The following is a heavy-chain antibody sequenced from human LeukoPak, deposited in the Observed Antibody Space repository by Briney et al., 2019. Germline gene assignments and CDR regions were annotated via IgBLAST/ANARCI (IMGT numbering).Heavy chain of an antibody. V-gene: IGHV4-59*01. J-gene: IGHJ4*02. CDR3: ARGSYYDSSGPVDF. Sequence: SETLSLTCTVSGGSISTYYWSWIRQPPGKGLEWMGYIYYSGTNYNPSLKSRVTISVDTSKAQFSLKLSSVTAADTAVYYCARGSYYDSSGPVDFWGQGTLVTVSS. CDR1: GGSISTYY. CDR2: IYYSGT. D-gene: IGHD3-22*01.